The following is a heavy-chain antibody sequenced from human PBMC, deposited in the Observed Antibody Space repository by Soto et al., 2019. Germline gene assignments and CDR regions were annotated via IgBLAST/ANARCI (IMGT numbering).Heavy chain of an antibody. D-gene: IGHD3-22*01. CDR2: IYHCGAT. J-gene: IGHJ4*02. CDR1: GGSLRSGSYY. Sequence: GTLSLTCTVSGGSLRSGSYYWSWIRQPPGKGLDWIGYIYHCGATTYNASLKSRVTISVXTXXNXXXLXVXXVTXADTAVYFCARDSSGRHDYWGQGTPVTVSS. CDR3: ARDSSGRHDY. V-gene: IGHV4-61*01.